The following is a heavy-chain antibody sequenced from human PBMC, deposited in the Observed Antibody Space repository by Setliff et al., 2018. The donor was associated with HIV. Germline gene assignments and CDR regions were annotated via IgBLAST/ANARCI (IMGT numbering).Heavy chain of an antibody. D-gene: IGHD5-18*01. V-gene: IGHV4-61*02. CDR2: INTSGST. J-gene: IGHJ4*02. CDR3: ARDNRGYSYGWLFDY. Sequence: SSETLSLTCTVSGGSISSGGYYWSWIRQPAGKGLEWIGRINTSGSTNYNPSLKSRVTTSVDTSNNQFSLKLSSVTAADTAVYYWARDNRGYSYGWLFDYWGQGTLVTVSS. CDR1: GGSISSGGYY.